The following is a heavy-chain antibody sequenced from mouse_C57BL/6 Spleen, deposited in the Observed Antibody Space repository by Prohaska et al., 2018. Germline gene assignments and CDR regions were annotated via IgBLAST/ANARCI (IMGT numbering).Heavy chain of an antibody. Sequence: HGKSLEWIGYINPNNGGTSYNQKFKGKATLTVNKSSSTAYMELRSLTSEDSAVYYCARSGPYYSNSSYAMDYWGQGTSVTVSS. CDR3: ARSGPYYSNSSYAMDY. J-gene: IGHJ4*01. CDR2: INPNNGGT. V-gene: IGHV1-22*01. D-gene: IGHD2-5*01.